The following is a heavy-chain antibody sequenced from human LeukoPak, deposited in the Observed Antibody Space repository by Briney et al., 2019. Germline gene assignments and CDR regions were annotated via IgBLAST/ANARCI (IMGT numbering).Heavy chain of an antibody. CDR2: IWYDGSNK. CDR3: ASYGSGSRPNDY. V-gene: IGHV3-33*01. D-gene: IGHD3-10*01. CDR1: GFTFSSYG. Sequence: PGRSLRLSCAASGFTFSSYGMHWVRQAPGKGLEWVAVIWYDGSNKYYADSVKGRFTISRDNSKNTLYLQTNSLRAEDTAVYYCASYGSGSRPNDYWGQGTLVTVSS. J-gene: IGHJ4*02.